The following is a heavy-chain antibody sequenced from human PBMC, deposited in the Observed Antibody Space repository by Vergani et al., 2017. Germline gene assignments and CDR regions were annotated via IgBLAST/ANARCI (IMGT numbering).Heavy chain of an antibody. CDR3: ARQTQLWFGEPRPFDY. J-gene: IGHJ4*02. CDR1: GYSISSGSY. Sequence: VKPSETLPPPRPVSGYSISSGSYWGWIRQPPGKGLEWIGNIYHSGSTYYNPSLKSRVTISVDTSKNQFSLKLSSVTAADPAVYYCARQTQLWFGEPRPFDYWGQGTLVTVSS. V-gene: IGHV4-38-2*01. D-gene: IGHD3-10*01. CDR2: IYHSGST.